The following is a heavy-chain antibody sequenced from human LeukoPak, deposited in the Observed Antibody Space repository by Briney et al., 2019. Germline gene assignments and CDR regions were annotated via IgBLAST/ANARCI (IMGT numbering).Heavy chain of an antibody. CDR3: AGVELDVTLLVRYYYYGMDV. J-gene: IGHJ6*02. CDR2: IIPIFGTA. D-gene: IGHD6-6*01. V-gene: IGHV1-69*01. Sequence: SVKVSCKASGGTFSSYAISWVRQAPGQGLEWMGGIIPIFGTANYAQKFQGRVTITADESTSTAYMELSSLRSEDTAVYYCAGVELDVTLLVRYYYYGMDVWGQGTTVTVSS. CDR1: GGTFSSYA.